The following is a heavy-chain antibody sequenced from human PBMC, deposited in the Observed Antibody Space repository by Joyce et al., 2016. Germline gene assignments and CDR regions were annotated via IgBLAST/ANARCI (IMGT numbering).Heavy chain of an antibody. CDR2: IRDTGGIT. D-gene: IGHD4-17*01. Sequence: EVQLLESGGALVHPGGSLRLSCAASGLTFSRNAMSWVRRAPGKGLGWVSGIRDTGGITYYTDSVRGRFTISRDDSKDTLYLQMNSLRVEDTAVYYCGRGLRYQDYWGQGTLVTVSS. V-gene: IGHV3-23*01. CDR3: GRGLRYQDY. CDR1: GLTFSRNA. J-gene: IGHJ4*02.